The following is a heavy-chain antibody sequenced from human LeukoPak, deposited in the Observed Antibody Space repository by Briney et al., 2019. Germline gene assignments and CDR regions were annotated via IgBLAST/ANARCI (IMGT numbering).Heavy chain of an antibody. CDR1: GGTFSTFP. D-gene: IGHD3-22*01. Sequence: SVKVSCKASGGTFSTFPISWVRQAPGQGLEWIGGIIPIFGPNYAQKFQGRATISADLATATTYMELSSLTSEDTSVYYCATGKDRSGYYYSLDYWGQGTLVAVSS. CDR3: ATGKDRSGYYYSLDY. CDR2: IIPIFGP. J-gene: IGHJ4*02. V-gene: IGHV1-69*01.